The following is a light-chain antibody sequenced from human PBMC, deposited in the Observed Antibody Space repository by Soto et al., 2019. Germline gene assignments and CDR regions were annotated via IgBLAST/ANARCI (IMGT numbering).Light chain of an antibody. V-gene: IGKV3-20*01. Sequence: EIGLTQSPGTLSLSPGERATLSCRASQRVSSSYLAWYQQKPGQAPRLLIYGASSRATGIPDRLSGSGSGPDFTLTISRLEPEDFAVYYCQQYGTSPDTFGQGTKLEIK. CDR2: GAS. CDR3: QQYGTSPDT. J-gene: IGKJ2*01. CDR1: QRVSSSY.